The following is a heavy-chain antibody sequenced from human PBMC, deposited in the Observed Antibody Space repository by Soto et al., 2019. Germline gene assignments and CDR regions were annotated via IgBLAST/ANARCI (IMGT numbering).Heavy chain of an antibody. CDR3: ARTISSSSGIDAFDI. CDR2: IYYSGST. Sequence: QVQLQESGPGLVKPSQTLSLTCTVSGGSIRRGVYYWSWIRQHPGQGLEWIGYIYYSGSTYYNPSLKGRVTMSVDTSKNPFSLKLSSVTAADTAVYYCARTISSSSGIDAFDIWGQGPMVTVSS. D-gene: IGHD6-6*01. J-gene: IGHJ3*02. V-gene: IGHV4-31*03. CDR1: GGSIRRGVYY.